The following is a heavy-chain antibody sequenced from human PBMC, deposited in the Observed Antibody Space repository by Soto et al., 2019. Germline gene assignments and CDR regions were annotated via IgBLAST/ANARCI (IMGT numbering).Heavy chain of an antibody. CDR1: GYSISSGYY. J-gene: IGHJ6*02. Sequence: SETLSLTCAVSGYSISSGYYWGWIRQPPGKGLEWIGSIYHSGSTYYKPSLKSRVTISVDTSKNQFSLKLSSVTAADTAVYYCASRNYDFWSGPPANYGMDVWGQGTTVPVSS. CDR3: ASRNYDFWSGPPANYGMDV. D-gene: IGHD3-3*01. V-gene: IGHV4-38-2*01. CDR2: IYHSGST.